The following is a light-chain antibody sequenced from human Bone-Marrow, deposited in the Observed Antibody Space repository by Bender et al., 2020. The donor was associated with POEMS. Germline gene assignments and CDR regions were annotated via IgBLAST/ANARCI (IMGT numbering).Light chain of an antibody. CDR3: SSWDDSLNGWV. V-gene: IGLV1-44*01. CDR2: SNN. CDR1: SSNFGNNA. Sequence: QSVLTQPPSASGTPGQSVTISCPGTSSNFGNNAANWYQHVPGTAPKHLIYSNNQRPSGVPDRFSASTSGTAASLAISGLHSDDEADYYCSSWDDSLNGWVFGGGTKLTVL. J-gene: IGLJ3*02.